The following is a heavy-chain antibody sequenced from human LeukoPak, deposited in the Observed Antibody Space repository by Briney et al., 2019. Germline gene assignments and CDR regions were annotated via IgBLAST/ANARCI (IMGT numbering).Heavy chain of an antibody. CDR3: ARAHGGGSYYESDY. V-gene: IGHV4-4*09. CDR1: GGSISSYY. D-gene: IGHD1-26*01. CDR2: IYTSGST. J-gene: IGHJ4*02. Sequence: SETLSLTCTVSGGSISSYYWSWIRQPPGKGLEWIEYIYTSGSTNYNPSLKSRVTISVDTSKNQFSLKLSSVTAADTAVYYCARAHGGGSYYESDYWGQGTLVTVSS.